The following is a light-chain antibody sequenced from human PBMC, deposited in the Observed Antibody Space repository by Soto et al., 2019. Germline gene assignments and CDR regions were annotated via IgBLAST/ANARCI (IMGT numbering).Light chain of an antibody. Sequence: DIQLTQSPSFLSASVGDRVTITCRASQDIGNYLVWYQKKAGKGPNLLIYAISTLQSGVPSRFSGSGSGTEFTLTISSLQPEDFATYYCQQLHAFPLTFGQGTKLEIK. J-gene: IGKJ2*01. V-gene: IGKV1-9*01. CDR2: AIS. CDR1: QDIGNY. CDR3: QQLHAFPLT.